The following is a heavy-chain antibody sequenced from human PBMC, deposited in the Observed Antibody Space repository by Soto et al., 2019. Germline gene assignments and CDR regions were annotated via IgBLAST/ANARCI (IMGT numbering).Heavy chain of an antibody. CDR3: AKINAGIAAPPSY. CDR1: GFTFSSYA. J-gene: IGHJ4*02. D-gene: IGHD6-6*01. Sequence: EVQLLESGGGLVQPGGSLRLSCAASGFTFSSYAMSWVRQAPGKGLEWVSAISGSGGSPYYADSLKCRFTITRDNSKNTLYLQTNSLRAEDTAVYYCAKINAGIAAPPSYWGQGSLVTVSS. V-gene: IGHV3-23*01. CDR2: ISGSGGSP.